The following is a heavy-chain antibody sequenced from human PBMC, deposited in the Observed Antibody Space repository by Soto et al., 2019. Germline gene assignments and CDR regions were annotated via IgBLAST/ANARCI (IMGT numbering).Heavy chain of an antibody. J-gene: IGHJ5*02. D-gene: IGHD6-13*01. V-gene: IGHV4-61*08. CDR3: ARAKAPLYSSSWYWFDP. CDR2: IYYSGST. Sequence: SETLSLTCTVSGGSISRAGYYWSWIGEPQGMGVEWIGYIYYSGSTNYNPSLKSRVTISVDTSKNQFSLKLSSVTAADTAVYYCARAKAPLYSSSWYWFDPWGQGTLVTVSS. CDR1: GGSISRAGYY.